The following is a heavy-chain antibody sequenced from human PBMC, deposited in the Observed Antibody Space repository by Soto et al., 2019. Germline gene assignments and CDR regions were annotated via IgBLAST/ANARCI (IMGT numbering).Heavy chain of an antibody. J-gene: IGHJ4*02. D-gene: IGHD5-18*01. V-gene: IGHV4-34*01. CDR2: INHSGST. CDR3: ARGTRVDTAMVFDY. CDR1: CGSFSGYY. Sequence: SETLSLTCAVYCGSFSGYYWSWIRQPPGKGLEWIGEINHSGSTNYNPSLKSRVTISVDTSKNQFSLKLSSVTAADTAVYYCARGTRVDTAMVFDYWGQGTLVTVSS.